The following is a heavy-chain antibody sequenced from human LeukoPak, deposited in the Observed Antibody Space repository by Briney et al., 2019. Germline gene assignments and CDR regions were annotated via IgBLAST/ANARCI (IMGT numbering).Heavy chain of an antibody. D-gene: IGHD3-3*01. J-gene: IGHJ3*02. CDR2: ISRSGSTT. Sequence: GGSLRLSCAASGFTFSSYEMNWVRQAPGKGLEWVSYISRSGSTTYYADSVKGRFTISRDNAKNSLYLQMNSLRAEDTAVYYCVIDFGITPIWGQGTMVAVSS. V-gene: IGHV3-48*03. CDR1: GFTFSSYE. CDR3: VIDFGITPI.